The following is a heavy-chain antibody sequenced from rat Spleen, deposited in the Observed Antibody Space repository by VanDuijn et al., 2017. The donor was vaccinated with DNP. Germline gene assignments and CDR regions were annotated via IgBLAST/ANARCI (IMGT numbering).Heavy chain of an antibody. CDR3: ATHRGY. CDR1: GFTFSDYA. Sequence: EVQLVESGGGLVQPGRSLKLSCAASGFTFSDYAMAWVRQAPKKGLEWVATISYDGSRTYYRDSVKGRFTISRDNAKSSLYLQMDSLRSEDTATYYCATHRGYWGQGVMVTVSS. J-gene: IGHJ2*01. V-gene: IGHV5-17*01. CDR2: ISYDGSRT.